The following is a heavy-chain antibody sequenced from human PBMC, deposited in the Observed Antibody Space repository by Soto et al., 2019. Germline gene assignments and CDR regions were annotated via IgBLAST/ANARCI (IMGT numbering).Heavy chain of an antibody. J-gene: IGHJ4*02. CDR3: ITRQGNGWY. CDR2: IKSKTDDGTT. D-gene: IGHD6-19*01. V-gene: IGHV3-15*07. CDR1: GFSFSNAW. Sequence: PGGSLRLSCAASGFSFSNAWMNWVRQAPGKGLEWVGRIKSKTDDGTTDYAAPVKGRFAISRDDSKNTLYLQMNSLKTEDTAVYYCITRQGNGWYWGQGALVTVSS.